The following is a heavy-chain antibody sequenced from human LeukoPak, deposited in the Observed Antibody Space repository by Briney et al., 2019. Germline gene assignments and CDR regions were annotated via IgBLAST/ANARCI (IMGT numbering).Heavy chain of an antibody. V-gene: IGHV3-21*01. Sequence: GGSLRLSCAASGFTFSSYSMNWVRQAPGKGLEWVSSISSSSSYIYYADSVKGRFTISRDNAKNSLYLQMNSLRAEDTAVYYCARDQIQEAYYGMDVWGKGTTVTVSS. CDR2: ISSSSSYI. J-gene: IGHJ6*04. CDR3: ARDQIQEAYYGMDV. CDR1: GFTFSSYS.